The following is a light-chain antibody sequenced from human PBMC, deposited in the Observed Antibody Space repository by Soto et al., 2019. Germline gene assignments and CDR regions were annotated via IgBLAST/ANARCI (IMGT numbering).Light chain of an antibody. Sequence: QSALTPPGSVSAYPGKSITIYCPGTSSDVGGYNYVSWYQQHPGKAPKLMIYNVSNRPSGVSNRFSGSKSGNTASLTISGLQAEDEGHYYCSSFTSTNTVLFGGGTKVTVL. CDR3: SSFTSTNTVL. CDR1: SSDVGGYNY. V-gene: IGLV2-14*01. CDR2: NVS. J-gene: IGLJ2*01.